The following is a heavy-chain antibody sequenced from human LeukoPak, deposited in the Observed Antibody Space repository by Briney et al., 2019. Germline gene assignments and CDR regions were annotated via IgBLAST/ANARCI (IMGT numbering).Heavy chain of an antibody. J-gene: IGHJ3*02. CDR1: GGTFSSYA. CDR2: TIPIFGTA. Sequence: GASVTVSCKASGGTFSSYAISWVRQAPGQGLEWMGGTIPIFGTANYAQKFQGRVTITTDESTSTAYMELSSLRSEDTAVYYCASGLHQPHDAFDIWGQGTMVIVSS. CDR3: ASGLHQPHDAFDI. V-gene: IGHV1-69*05. D-gene: IGHD2-15*01.